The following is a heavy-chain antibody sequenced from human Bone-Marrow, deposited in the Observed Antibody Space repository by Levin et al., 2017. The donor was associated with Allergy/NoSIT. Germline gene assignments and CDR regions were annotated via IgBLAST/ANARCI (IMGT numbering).Heavy chain of an antibody. D-gene: IGHD1-26*01. Sequence: GGSLRLSCVASGFTFSNYGMHWVRQAPGKGLERVAVIWYDGRNKDYTDSVKGRFTISRDNSKNTLYLQMDRLRVEDTAVYYCVRDENSGKPFDYWGQGTLVTVSS. CDR3: VRDENSGKPFDY. CDR1: GFTFSNYG. CDR2: IWYDGRNK. J-gene: IGHJ4*02. V-gene: IGHV3-33*01.